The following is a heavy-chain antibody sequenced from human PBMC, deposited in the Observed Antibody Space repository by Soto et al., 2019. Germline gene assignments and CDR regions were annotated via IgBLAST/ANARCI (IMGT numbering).Heavy chain of an antibody. D-gene: IGHD3-3*01. V-gene: IGHV4-39*01. CDR1: GGSISSSSYY. CDR3: ARHVYPLWTDGSGYYMDV. CDR2: IYYSGST. J-gene: IGHJ6*03. Sequence: PSETLSLTCTVSGGSISSSSYYWGWIRQPPGKGLEWIGSIYYSGSTYYNTSLKSRVTISVDTSKNQFSLKLSSVTAADTAVYYFARHVYPLWTDGSGYYMDVWGKGTTVTVSS.